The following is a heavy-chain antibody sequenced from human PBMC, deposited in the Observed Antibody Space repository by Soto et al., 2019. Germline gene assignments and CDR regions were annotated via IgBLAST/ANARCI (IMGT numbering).Heavy chain of an antibody. CDR1: GGTFSSYA. D-gene: IGHD3-10*01. CDR3: AREFYYGSASDNCFDT. Sequence: SVKVSCKASGGTFSSYAISWVRQAPGQGLEWMGGIIPIFGTANYAQKFQGRVTITADKSTSTAYMELSSLRSEETAVYYCAREFYYGSASDNCFDTWGQGTLVTVSS. J-gene: IGHJ5*02. V-gene: IGHV1-69*06. CDR2: IIPIFGTA.